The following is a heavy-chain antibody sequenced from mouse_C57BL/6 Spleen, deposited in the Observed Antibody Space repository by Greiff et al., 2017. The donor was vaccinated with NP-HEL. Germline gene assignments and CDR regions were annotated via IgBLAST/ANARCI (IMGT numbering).Heavy chain of an antibody. D-gene: IGHD2-4*01. J-gene: IGHJ4*01. CDR2: IYPGDGDT. CDR3: ARVPFDSGAMDY. CDR1: GYAFSSYW. Sequence: VQLKESGAELVKPGASVKISCKASGYAFSSYWMNWVKQRPGKGLEWIGQIYPGDGDTNYNGKFKGKATLTADKSSSTAYMQLSSLTSEDSAVYFCARVPFDSGAMDYWGQGTSVTVSS. V-gene: IGHV1-80*01.